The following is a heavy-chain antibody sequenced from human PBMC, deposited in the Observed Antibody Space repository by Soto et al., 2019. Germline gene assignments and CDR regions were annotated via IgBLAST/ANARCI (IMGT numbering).Heavy chain of an antibody. CDR1: GGTFGSYA. Sequence: GASVKVSCNASGGTFGSYAISWVRQAPGQGLEWMGGIIPIFGTANYAQKFQGRVTTTADESTSTAYMELSSLRSEDTAVYYCARDRYYDSSGPPGGMDVWGQGTTVTVSS. CDR2: IIPIFGTA. V-gene: IGHV1-69*13. J-gene: IGHJ6*02. D-gene: IGHD3-22*01. CDR3: ARDRYYDSSGPPGGMDV.